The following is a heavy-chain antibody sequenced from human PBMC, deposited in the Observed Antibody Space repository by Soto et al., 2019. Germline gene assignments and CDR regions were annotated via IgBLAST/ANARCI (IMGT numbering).Heavy chain of an antibody. CDR1: GGSIRSGDYY. D-gene: IGHD3-22*01. CDR3: ARGSHDSSGYYHFGFDP. Sequence: SETLSLTCTVSGGSIRSGDYYWSWIRQPPGKGLEWIGYIYYSGSTNYNPSLKSRVTISVDTSKNQFSLKLSSVTAADTAVYYCARGSHDSSGYYHFGFDPWGQGTLVTVSS. V-gene: IGHV4-61*08. J-gene: IGHJ5*02. CDR2: IYYSGST.